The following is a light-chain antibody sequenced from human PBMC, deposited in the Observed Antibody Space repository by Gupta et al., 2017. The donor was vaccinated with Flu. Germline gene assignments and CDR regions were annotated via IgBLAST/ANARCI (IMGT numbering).Light chain of an antibody. CDR2: YDD. CDR1: SSNIGSNA. Sequence: QSVLTQPPSVSEAPRQRVTISCSGSSSNIGSNAVNWYQHLPGKAPKLLIYYDDLLPSGVSDRSSGSKSGTSASLAISGLQSEDEADYYCATWDDTLNAVLFGGGTKLTVL. CDR3: ATWDDTLNAVL. J-gene: IGLJ2*01. V-gene: IGLV1-36*01.